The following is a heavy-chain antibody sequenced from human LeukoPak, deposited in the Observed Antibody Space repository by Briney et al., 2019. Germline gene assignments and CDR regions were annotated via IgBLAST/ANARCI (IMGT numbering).Heavy chain of an antibody. CDR3: AKRDSTGYSTSFFDY. D-gene: IGHD3-22*01. CDR1: GFTFSNYA. V-gene: IGHV3-23*01. Sequence: GGSLRLSCAASGFTFSNYAMGWVRQAPGKGLEWVSAVGGSSISALYADSVTGRFTISRDNSRNTLYLHMNSLRAADTAVYFCAKRDSTGYSTSFFDYWGQGALVTVSS. J-gene: IGHJ4*02. CDR2: VGGSSISA.